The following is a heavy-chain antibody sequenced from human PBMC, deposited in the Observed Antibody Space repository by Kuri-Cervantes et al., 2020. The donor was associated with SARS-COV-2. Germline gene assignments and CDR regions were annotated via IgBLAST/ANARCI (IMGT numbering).Heavy chain of an antibody. Sequence: GGSLRLSCAASGFSFSTYSMNWVRQAPGKGLEWVASISSSSSYIYYADSLRGRFTISRDNAKNSLYLQMNSLRAEDTAVYYCARRRSGYCSSTSCYENYYYYYGMDVWGQGTTVTVSS. CDR2: ISSSSSYI. V-gene: IGHV3-21*01. J-gene: IGHJ6*02. D-gene: IGHD2-2*01. CDR1: GFSFSTYS. CDR3: ARRRSGYCSSTSCYENYYYYYGMDV.